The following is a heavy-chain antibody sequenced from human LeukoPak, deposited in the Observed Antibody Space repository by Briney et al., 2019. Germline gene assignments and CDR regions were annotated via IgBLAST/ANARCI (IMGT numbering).Heavy chain of an antibody. Sequence: SETLSLTCTVSGGSISSGGYYWRWIRQHPGKGLEWIGYIYYSGSTYYNPSLKSRVTISVDTSKNQFSLKLSSVTAADTAVYYCARAGATTSDGYFDYWGQRTLVTVSS. CDR1: GGSISSGGYY. D-gene: IGHD1-26*01. CDR2: IYYSGST. J-gene: IGHJ4*02. V-gene: IGHV4-31*03. CDR3: ARAGATTSDGYFDY.